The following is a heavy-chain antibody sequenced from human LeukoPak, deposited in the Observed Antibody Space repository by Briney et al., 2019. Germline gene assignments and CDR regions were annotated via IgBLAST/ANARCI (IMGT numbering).Heavy chain of an antibody. CDR1: GFIFSGYG. J-gene: IGHJ4*02. CDR3: AKKRGGNNPYDY. D-gene: IGHD3-10*01. V-gene: IGHV3-30*02. Sequence: GGSLRLSCAASGFIFSGYGMHWVRQAPGKGLQWVTFIRYEGSNKYYADSVKGRFTISRDNSKNTLYLQMNSLRVEDTAVYYCAKKRGGNNPYDYWGQGTLVTVSS. CDR2: IRYEGSNK.